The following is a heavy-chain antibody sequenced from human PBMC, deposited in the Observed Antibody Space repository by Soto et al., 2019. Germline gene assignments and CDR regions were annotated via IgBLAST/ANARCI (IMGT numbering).Heavy chain of an antibody. D-gene: IGHD1-1*01. CDR3: EKAQLRRIGAFDI. Sequence: PGGSLRLSCAASGFTFDDYAMHWVRQAPGKGLEWVSGISWNSGSIGYADSVKGRFTISRDNAKNSLYLQMNSMRAEDTALYYCEKAQLRRIGAFDIWGQGTMVTVS. CDR1: GFTFDDYA. CDR2: ISWNSGSI. V-gene: IGHV3-9*01. J-gene: IGHJ3*02.